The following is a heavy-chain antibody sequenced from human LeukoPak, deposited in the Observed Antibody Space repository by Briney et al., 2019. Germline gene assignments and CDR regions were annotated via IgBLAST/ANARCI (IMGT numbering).Heavy chain of an antibody. J-gene: IGHJ5*02. CDR2: IYSIGTT. CDR3: ARRLGATDDNWFDP. V-gene: IGHV4-4*09. CDR1: NGSVTGFP. Sequence: KPSETLSLTCSLSNGSVTGFPWNWIRQRPGEGLEWIGYIYSIGTTNYNPSLKGRATISIDGSKNQLSLRLSSAAAADTAVYYCARRLGATDDNWFDPWGPGILVTVSS. D-gene: IGHD1-26*01.